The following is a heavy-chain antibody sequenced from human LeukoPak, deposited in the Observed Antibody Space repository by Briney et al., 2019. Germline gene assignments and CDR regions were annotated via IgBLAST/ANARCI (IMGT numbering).Heavy chain of an antibody. CDR1: GYTFTGYY. V-gene: IGHV1-2*02. Sequence: GASVKVSCKASGYTFTGYYMHWVRQAPGQGLEWMGWINPNSGGTNYAQKFQGRVTMTRDTSISTACMELSRLRSDDTAVYYCARVKTGYCSGGSCPGKVNWFDPWGQGTLVTVSS. CDR2: INPNSGGT. D-gene: IGHD2-15*01. J-gene: IGHJ5*02. CDR3: ARVKTGYCSGGSCPGKVNWFDP.